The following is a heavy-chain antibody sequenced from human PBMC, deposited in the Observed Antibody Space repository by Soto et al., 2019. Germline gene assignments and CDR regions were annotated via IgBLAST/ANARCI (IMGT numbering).Heavy chain of an antibody. CDR3: ASPRLGRYFDWLSQLDY. D-gene: IGHD3-9*01. CDR1: GGTFSSYA. V-gene: IGHV1-69*06. J-gene: IGHJ4*02. Sequence: SSVKVSCKASGGTFSSYAISWVRQAPGQGLEWMGGIIPIFGTANYAQKFQGRVTITADKSTSTAYMELSSLRSEDTAVYYCASPRLGRYFDWLSQLDYWGQGTLVTVSS. CDR2: IIPIFGTA.